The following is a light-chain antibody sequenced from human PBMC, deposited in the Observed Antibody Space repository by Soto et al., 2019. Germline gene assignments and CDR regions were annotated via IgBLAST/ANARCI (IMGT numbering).Light chain of an antibody. Sequence: QSALPQPPSASGSPGQSVTISCTGTSSDVGGYNYVSWYQQHPGKAPKLMIYDVSKRPSGVPDRFSGSKSGNTASLTVSGLQAEDEADYYCSSYAGSNNLVFGGGTKLTVL. CDR3: SSYAGSNNLV. CDR1: SSDVGGYNY. J-gene: IGLJ3*02. CDR2: DVS. V-gene: IGLV2-8*01.